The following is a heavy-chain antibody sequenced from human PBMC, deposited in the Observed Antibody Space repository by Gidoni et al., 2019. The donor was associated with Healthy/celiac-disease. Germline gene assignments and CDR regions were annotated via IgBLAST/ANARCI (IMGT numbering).Heavy chain of an antibody. V-gene: IGHV3-74*01. CDR1: GFTFSSYW. CDR2: INSDGRST. CDR3: ARATSSYDFWSGYYSNAGTYYGMDV. J-gene: IGHJ6*02. D-gene: IGHD3-3*01. Sequence: EVQLVESGGGLVQPGGSLRLSCAASGFTFSSYWMPWVRQAPGKGLVWGSRINSDGRSTSYADSVKGRFTISRDNAKNTLYLQMNSLRAEDTAVYYCARATSSYDFWSGYYSNAGTYYGMDVWGQGTTVTVSS.